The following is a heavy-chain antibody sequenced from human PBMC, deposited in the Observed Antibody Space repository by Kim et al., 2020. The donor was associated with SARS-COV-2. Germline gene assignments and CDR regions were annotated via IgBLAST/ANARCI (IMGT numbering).Heavy chain of an antibody. D-gene: IGHD3-22*01. V-gene: IGHV3-74*01. J-gene: IGHJ4*02. CDR3: ARRYYDSRGYYDFDS. Sequence: DSVKGRFTSSRENAKNTLYLQLNSLRAEDTAINYCARRYYDSRGYYDFDSWGQGTLVTVSS.